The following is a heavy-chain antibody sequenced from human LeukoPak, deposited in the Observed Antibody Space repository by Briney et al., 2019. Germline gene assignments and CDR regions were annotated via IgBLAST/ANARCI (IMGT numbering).Heavy chain of an antibody. V-gene: IGHV4-59*01. D-gene: IGHD4-23*01. CDR1: GGSISSYY. CDR3: ATSATTVVTDPYYYYGMDV. J-gene: IGHJ6*02. CDR2: IYYSGST. Sequence: SETLSLTCTVSGGSISSYYWSWTRQPPGKGLEWLGYIYYSGSTNYNPSLKSRVTISVDTSKNQFSLKLSSVTAADTAVYYCATSATTVVTDPYYYYGMDVWGQGTTVTVSS.